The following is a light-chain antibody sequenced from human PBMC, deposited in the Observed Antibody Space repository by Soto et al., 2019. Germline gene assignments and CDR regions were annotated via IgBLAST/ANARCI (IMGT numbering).Light chain of an antibody. CDR1: QSVSSY. Sequence: IVLTQSPATLSLSPGEGATLACRASQSVSSYLAWYQQKPGQAPRILIYDASNRATGIPARFSGSGSGTDFTLTISSLEPEDFAVYYCQQRSNWPRTFGQGTKVDNK. CDR2: DAS. J-gene: IGKJ1*01. V-gene: IGKV3-11*01. CDR3: QQRSNWPRT.